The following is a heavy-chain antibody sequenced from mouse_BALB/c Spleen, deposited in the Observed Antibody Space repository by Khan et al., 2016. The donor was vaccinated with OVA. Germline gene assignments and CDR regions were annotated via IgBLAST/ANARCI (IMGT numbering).Heavy chain of an antibody. CDR1: GYTFTSYW. D-gene: IGHD2-13*01. V-gene: IGHV1S132*01. CDR2: IFPGTGTT. J-gene: IGHJ3*01. Sequence: QVQLQQSGTELVKPGASVKLSCKTSGYTFTSYWIQWVKQRPGQGLEWIGQIFPGTGTTYFNENFKGKATLTIDTSSTTAYRLLSSLTSEDSAVYFCASGYFGDYEFAYWGQGTLVTVSA. CDR3: ASGYFGDYEFAY.